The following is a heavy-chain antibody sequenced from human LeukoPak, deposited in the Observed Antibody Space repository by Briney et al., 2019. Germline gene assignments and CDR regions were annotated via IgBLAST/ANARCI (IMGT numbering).Heavy chain of an antibody. J-gene: IGHJ5*01. Sequence: KPSETLSLTCAVYGGSFSGYYWSWIRQPPGKGLEWIGEINHSGSTNYNPSLKSRVTISVDTSKNQFSLKLSSVPAADTAVYYFARGNNVNKAMAESWGQEPWSPSPQ. CDR2: INHSGST. CDR3: ARGNNVNKAMAES. CDR1: GGSFSGYY. D-gene: IGHD6-19*01. V-gene: IGHV4-34*01.